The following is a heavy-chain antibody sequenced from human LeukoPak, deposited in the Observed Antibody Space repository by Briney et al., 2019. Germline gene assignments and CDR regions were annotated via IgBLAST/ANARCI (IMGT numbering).Heavy chain of an antibody. CDR3: ARPSNFWSGYYTR. J-gene: IGHJ4*02. V-gene: IGHV4-34*01. Sequence: SETLSLTCAVFGGSFSDFYWNWIRQPPGKGLEWIGEINHSGSTNYNPSLRSRVTISVDTSKNQFSLKLSSVTAADTAVYYCARPSNFWSGYYTRWGQGTLVTVSS. CDR2: INHSGST. D-gene: IGHD3-3*01. CDR1: GGSFSDFY.